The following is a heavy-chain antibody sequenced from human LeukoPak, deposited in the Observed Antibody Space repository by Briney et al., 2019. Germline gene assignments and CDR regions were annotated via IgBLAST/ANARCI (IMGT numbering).Heavy chain of an antibody. J-gene: IGHJ4*02. Sequence: GGSLRLSCAASGFTFSSYAMSWVRQAPGKGLEWVSTINGGGVNTHYADSVGGRFTISRDNSKNTLFLQMNSLRDEGTAVYYCAKDLYSNYGPADYWGQGNLVTVSS. CDR3: AKDLYSNYGPADY. V-gene: IGHV3-23*01. D-gene: IGHD4-11*01. CDR1: GFTFSSYA. CDR2: INGGGVNT.